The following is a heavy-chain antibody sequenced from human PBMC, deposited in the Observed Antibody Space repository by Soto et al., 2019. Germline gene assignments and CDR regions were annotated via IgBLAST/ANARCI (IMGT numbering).Heavy chain of an antibody. CDR3: ARHEQWGAYYYGMDV. V-gene: IGHV4-30-2*03. J-gene: IGHJ6*02. D-gene: IGHD6-19*01. Sequence: TSETLSLTCAVSGGSISSGGYSWSWIRQPPGKGLEWIGYIYYSGSTYYNPSLKSRVTISVDTSKNQFSLKLSSVTAADTAVYYCARHEQWGAYYYGMDVWGQGTTVTVSS. CDR2: IYYSGST. CDR1: GGSISSGGYS.